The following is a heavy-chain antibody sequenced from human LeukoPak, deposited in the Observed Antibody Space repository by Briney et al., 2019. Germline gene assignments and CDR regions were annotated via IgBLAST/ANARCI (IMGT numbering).Heavy chain of an antibody. CDR2: ISSTSSSYR. V-gene: IGHV3-21*01. CDR1: GFTFITYN. D-gene: IGHD3-22*01. J-gene: IGHJ4*02. CDR3: ARHVVAVGFDY. Sequence: GGSLRLSCAASGFTFITYNMNWVRQAPGKGLEWVSSISSTSSSYRYYADSVKGRFTISRDNANNSLYLQMNSLRAEDTAVYYCARHVVAVGFDYWGQGTLVTVSS.